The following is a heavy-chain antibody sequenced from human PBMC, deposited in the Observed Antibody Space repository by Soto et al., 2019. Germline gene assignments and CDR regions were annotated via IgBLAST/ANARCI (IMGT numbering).Heavy chain of an antibody. J-gene: IGHJ5*02. CDR3: ARKRVDYPRGVWFDP. CDR1: GGSVSSGSYY. Sequence: SETLSLTCTVSGGSVSSGSYYWSWIRQPPGKGLEWIGYIYYSGSTNYNPSLQSRVTISVDTSKNQFSLKLSSVTAADTAVYYCARKRVDYPRGVWFDPWGQGTLVTVSS. CDR2: IYYSGST. D-gene: IGHD4-17*01. V-gene: IGHV4-61*01.